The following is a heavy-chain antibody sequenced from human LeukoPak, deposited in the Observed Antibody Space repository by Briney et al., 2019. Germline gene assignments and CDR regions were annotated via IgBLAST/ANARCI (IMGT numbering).Heavy chain of an antibody. CDR2: ISYDGSNK. J-gene: IGHJ4*02. Sequence: GGSLRLSCAASGVTFSSYAMHWLRQAPGKGLEWVAVISYDGSNKYYADSVKGRFTISRDNSKNTLYLQMNSLRAEDTAVYYCAREFTYYDFWSGYYTSYYFDYWGQGTLVTVSS. V-gene: IGHV3-30*01. CDR1: GVTFSSYA. D-gene: IGHD3-3*01. CDR3: AREFTYYDFWSGYYTSYYFDY.